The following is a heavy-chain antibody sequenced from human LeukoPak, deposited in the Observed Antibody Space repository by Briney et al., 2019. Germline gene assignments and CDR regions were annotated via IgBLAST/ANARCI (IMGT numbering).Heavy chain of an antibody. J-gene: IGHJ4*02. Sequence: GASVKVSCKVSGYTLTELSMHWVRQAPGQGLEWMGIINPSGGSTSYAQKFQGRVTMTRDMSTSTVYMELSSLRSEDTAVYYCARGDCSGGSCILYYFDYWGQGTLVTVSS. V-gene: IGHV1-46*03. D-gene: IGHD2-15*01. CDR2: INPSGGST. CDR1: GYTLTELS. CDR3: ARGDCSGGSCILYYFDY.